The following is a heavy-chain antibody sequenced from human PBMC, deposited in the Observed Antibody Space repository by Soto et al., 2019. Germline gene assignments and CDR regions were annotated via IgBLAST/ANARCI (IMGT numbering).Heavy chain of an antibody. CDR1: GGSISSGDYY. CDR2: IYYSGST. Sequence: PSETLSLTCTVSGGSISSGDYYWSWIRQPPGKGLEWIGYIYYSGSTYYNPSLKSRVTISVDTSKNQFSLKLSSVTAADTAVYYCARGSIRYYDFWSGYWTEATNWFDPWGQGTLVTVSS. CDR3: ARGSIRYYDFWSGYWTEATNWFDP. D-gene: IGHD3-3*01. V-gene: IGHV4-30-4*01. J-gene: IGHJ5*02.